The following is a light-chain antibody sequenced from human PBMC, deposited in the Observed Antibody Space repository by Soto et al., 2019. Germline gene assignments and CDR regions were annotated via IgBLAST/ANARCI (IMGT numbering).Light chain of an antibody. CDR1: QSVSSY. CDR3: QQRSSWPRALT. CDR2: DAS. J-gene: IGKJ4*01. Sequence: EIVLTQSPATQSLSPGERATLSCRASQSVSSYLAWHQQKPGQAPRLLIYDASNRATGIPARFSGSGSGTDFTLTISSLEPEDFAVYYCQQRSSWPRALTFGGGTKVEIK. V-gene: IGKV3-11*01.